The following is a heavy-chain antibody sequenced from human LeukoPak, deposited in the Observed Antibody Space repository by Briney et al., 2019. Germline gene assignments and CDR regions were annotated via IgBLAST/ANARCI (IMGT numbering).Heavy chain of an antibody. D-gene: IGHD5-18*01. Sequence: GGSLRLSCAASGFTFSSYAMSWVRQAPGKGQEWVSAISGSGGSTYYADSVKGRFTISRDNSKNTLYLQMNSLRAEDTAVYYCAKDRAQLWFGIFDYWGQGTLVTVSS. CDR1: GFTFSSYA. V-gene: IGHV3-23*01. CDR2: ISGSGGST. CDR3: AKDRAQLWFGIFDY. J-gene: IGHJ4*02.